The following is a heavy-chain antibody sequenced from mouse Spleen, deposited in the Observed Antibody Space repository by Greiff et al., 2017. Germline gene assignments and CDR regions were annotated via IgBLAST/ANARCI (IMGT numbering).Heavy chain of an antibody. J-gene: IGHJ1*01. CDR2: IWSGGST. Sequence: VMLVESGPGLVQPSQSLSITCTVSGFSLTSYGVHWVRQSPGKGLEWLGVIWSGGSTDYTAAFISRLSVSKDNPNSQVFFKMSSLQADDTAIYCCARGVVHWYFDVWGAGTTVTVSS. V-gene: IGHV2-2*01. CDR3: ARGVVHWYFDV. CDR1: GFSLTSYG.